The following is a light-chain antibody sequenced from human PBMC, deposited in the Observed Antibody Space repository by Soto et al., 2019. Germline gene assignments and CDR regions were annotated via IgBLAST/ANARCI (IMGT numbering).Light chain of an antibody. V-gene: IGLV2-14*03. J-gene: IGLJ2*01. CDR1: SSDVGAYDY. CDR2: EVS. CDR3: SSYTSSSPV. Sequence: QSALTQPASVSGSPGQSITISCTGTSSDVGAYDYVSWYQQHPDKAPKLMIYEVSNRPSGVSDRFSGSKSVNTATLTISGLQAEDEADYYCSSYTSSSPVFGGGTKLTVL.